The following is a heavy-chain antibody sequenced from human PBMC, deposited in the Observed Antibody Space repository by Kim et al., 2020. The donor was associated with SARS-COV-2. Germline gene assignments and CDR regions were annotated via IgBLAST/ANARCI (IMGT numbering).Heavy chain of an antibody. Sequence: GSTFYAASVKGRFTISRDNSKNTLYLQMNSLRGEAKAVYYCAKDGRTFDIWGQGTMVTVSS. CDR3: AKDGRTFDI. V-gene: IGHV3-23*01. J-gene: IGHJ3*02. CDR2: GST.